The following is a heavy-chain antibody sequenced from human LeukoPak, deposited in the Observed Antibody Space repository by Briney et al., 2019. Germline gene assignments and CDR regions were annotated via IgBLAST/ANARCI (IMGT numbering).Heavy chain of an antibody. J-gene: IGHJ4*02. CDR1: GGSINNYY. Sequence: SETLSLACTVSGGSINNYYWNWIRQPPGKGLEWIGYIYYSGTTNYNPSLKSRVTLSVDTSKNQFSLRLSSVTAADTAVYYCARVPSYSSSWYFDYWGQGTPVTVSS. V-gene: IGHV4-59*01. D-gene: IGHD6-13*01. CDR3: ARVPSYSSSWYFDY. CDR2: IYYSGTT.